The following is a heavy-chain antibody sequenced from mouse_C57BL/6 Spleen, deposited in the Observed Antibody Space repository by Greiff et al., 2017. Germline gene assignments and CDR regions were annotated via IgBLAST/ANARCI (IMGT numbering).Heavy chain of an antibody. D-gene: IGHD6-2*01. V-gene: IGHV14-1*01. Sequence: EVKLLQSGAELVRPGASLKLSCTASGFNFNDYYMHWVKQTPEQGLEWIGWIDPGGGATKYAPNFQGNVTNTAYTSSNTAYLQLSSLTSEDTAVYCCTSLSDEGYFDVWGTGTTVTVSS. J-gene: IGHJ1*03. CDR1: GFNFNDYY. CDR2: IDPGGGAT. CDR3: TSLSDEGYFDV.